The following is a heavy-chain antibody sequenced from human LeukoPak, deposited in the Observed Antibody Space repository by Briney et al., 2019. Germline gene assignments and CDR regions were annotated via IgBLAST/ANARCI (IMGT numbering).Heavy chain of an antibody. CDR2: IWYDGSNK. CDR3: ARDNPSSGMDV. Sequence: GGSLRLSCAASGFTFSSYGMHWVRQAPGKGLGWVAVIWYDGSNKYYADSVKGRFTISRDNSKNTLYLQMNSLRAEDTAVYYCARDNPSSGMDVWGQGTTVTVSS. D-gene: IGHD1-14*01. CDR1: GFTFSSYG. V-gene: IGHV3-33*01. J-gene: IGHJ6*02.